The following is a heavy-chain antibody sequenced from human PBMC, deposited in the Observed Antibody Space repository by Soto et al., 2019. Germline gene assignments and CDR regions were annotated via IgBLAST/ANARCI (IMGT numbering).Heavy chain of an antibody. CDR2: ISAYKTNI. CDR1: GYTFPNYG. V-gene: IGHV1-18*01. Sequence: QVQLVQSGAEVKKPGASVKVSCKASGYTFPNYGITWVRQAPGQGLEWMGWISAYKTNIKYAQKFQGRVTLTTDTSTSTAYMELTSLRSDDTAIYYCVRDLDGSGAYYPDFWGQGTLVTVSS. D-gene: IGHD3-10*01. CDR3: VRDLDGSGAYYPDF. J-gene: IGHJ4*02.